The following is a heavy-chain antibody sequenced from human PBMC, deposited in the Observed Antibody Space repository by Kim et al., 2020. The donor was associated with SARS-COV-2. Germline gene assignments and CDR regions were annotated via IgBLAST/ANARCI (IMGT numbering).Heavy chain of an antibody. CDR2: ISSGNGGTT. CDR3: ARRQLISYYYYGMDV. CDR1: GFTFSISV. Sequence: GGSLRLSCAASGFTFSISVMTWVRQAPGKGLEWVSGISSGNGGTTYYAASVKGRFTISRDNSKKMGFLQMNSLRAEDTAVYYCARRQLISYYYYGMDVWGQGTTVTVSS. D-gene: IGHD1-1*01. V-gene: IGHV3-23*01. J-gene: IGHJ6*02.